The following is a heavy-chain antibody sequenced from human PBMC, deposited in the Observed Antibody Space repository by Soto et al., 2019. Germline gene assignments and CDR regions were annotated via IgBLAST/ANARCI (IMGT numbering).Heavy chain of an antibody. Sequence: EVQLVESGGGLTQPGGSLRLSCAVSGFTVSSNHVTWVRQATGKGLQWVSAIYNDGTTYYADSVKGRFTISRDNPKNTVFLQMNSLRAEDAAVYYCAGYGGNSVWGQGTLVTVSS. CDR1: GFTVSSNH. CDR2: IYNDGTT. J-gene: IGHJ4*02. CDR3: AGYGGNSV. D-gene: IGHD4-17*01. V-gene: IGHV3-53*01.